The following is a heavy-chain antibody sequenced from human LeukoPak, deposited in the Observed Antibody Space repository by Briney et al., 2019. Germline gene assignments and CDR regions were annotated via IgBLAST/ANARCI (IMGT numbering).Heavy chain of an antibody. Sequence: PSETLSLTCAVYGGSFSGYYSSWIRQPPGKGLEWIGEINHSGSTNYNPSLKSRVTISVDTSKNQFSLKLSSVTAADTAVYYCARGATYYYGSGSYYTVWGQEPWSPSPQ. CDR1: GGSFSGYY. CDR2: INHSGST. V-gene: IGHV4-34*01. J-gene: IGHJ4*01. CDR3: ARGATYYYGSGSYYTV. D-gene: IGHD3-10*01.